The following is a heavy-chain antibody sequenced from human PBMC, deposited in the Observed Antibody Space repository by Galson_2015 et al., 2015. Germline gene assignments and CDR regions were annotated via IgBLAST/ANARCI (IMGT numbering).Heavy chain of an antibody. CDR3: ARRITMVQGDVDY. V-gene: IGHV1-18*01. CDR1: GSTFTSYG. J-gene: IGHJ4*02. Sequence: SCQASGSTFTSYGLSWVRQAPGHGLEWMGWISAYNGNTNYAQKLQGRVTMTTDTSTSTAYMELRSLRSDDTAVYYCARRITMVQGDVDYWGQGTLVTVSS. CDR2: ISAYNGNT. D-gene: IGHD3-10*01.